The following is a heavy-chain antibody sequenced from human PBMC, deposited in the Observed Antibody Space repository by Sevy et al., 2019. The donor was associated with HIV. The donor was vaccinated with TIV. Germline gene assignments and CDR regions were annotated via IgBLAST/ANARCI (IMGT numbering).Heavy chain of an antibody. D-gene: IGHD6-19*01. CDR2: ISNDGSNK. CDR1: GFTFSSYA. J-gene: IGHJ5*01. V-gene: IGHV3-30-3*01. Sequence: GGSLRLSSAASGFTFSSYAMHWVRQAPGKGLEWVAVISNDGSNKYYADSVKGRFTISRDNSKNTLYLQMNSLRAEDTAVYYCASPSGWYDFWGQGTLVTVSS. CDR3: ASPSGWYDF.